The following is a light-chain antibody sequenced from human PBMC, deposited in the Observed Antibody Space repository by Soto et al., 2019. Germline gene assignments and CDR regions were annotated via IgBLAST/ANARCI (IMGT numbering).Light chain of an antibody. J-gene: IGKJ1*01. V-gene: IGKV1-5*03. Sequence: DIQMTQSPSTLSASVGDRVTITCRASQSISSWLAWYQQKPGKAPKLLIYKASSLESGVPSRFSGSGSGTEFTLTISSLQPDDFAAYDCQQYNSYSATFGQGPKVEIK. CDR3: QQYNSYSAT. CDR2: KAS. CDR1: QSISSW.